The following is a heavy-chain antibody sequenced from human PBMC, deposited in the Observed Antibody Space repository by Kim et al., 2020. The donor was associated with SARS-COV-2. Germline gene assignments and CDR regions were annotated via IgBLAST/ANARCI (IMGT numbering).Heavy chain of an antibody. CDR1: GGSISSYY. CDR2: IYYSGST. J-gene: IGHJ6*01. CDR3: ARVPFYGSGSYARVDYYG. Sequence: SXTLSLTCTVSGGSISSYYWSWIRQPPGKGLEWIGYIYYSGSTNYNPSLKSRITISGDTSKNQFSLKLTSVTAADTAVYYCARVPFYGSGSYARVDYYG. V-gene: IGHV4-59*01. D-gene: IGHD3-10*01.